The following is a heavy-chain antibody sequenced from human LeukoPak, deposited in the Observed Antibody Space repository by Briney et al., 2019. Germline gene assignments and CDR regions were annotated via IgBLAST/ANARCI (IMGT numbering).Heavy chain of an antibody. CDR1: GGSISSGGYS. D-gene: IGHD3-22*01. Sequence: PSETLSLTCAVSGGSISSGGYSWSWIRQPPGKGLEWIGYIYHSGSTYYNPSLKSRVTISVDRSKNQFSLKLSSVTAADTAVYYCAREDLDDSSGYDYWGQGTLVTVSS. J-gene: IGHJ4*02. CDR2: IYHSGST. V-gene: IGHV4-30-2*01. CDR3: AREDLDDSSGYDY.